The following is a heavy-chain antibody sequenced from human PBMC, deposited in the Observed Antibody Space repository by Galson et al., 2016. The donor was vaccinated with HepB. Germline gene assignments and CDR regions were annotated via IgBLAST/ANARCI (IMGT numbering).Heavy chain of an antibody. CDR3: VRDHRLRHFHWMLQFDY. Sequence: SLRLSCAASGFTFDDYTMHWVRQAPGKGLEWVSLINWNGGRTSYADSVKGRFTISRDDSKNTLFLQMSSLRAEDTAVYYCVRDHRLRHFHWMLQFDYWGPGALVTVSS. J-gene: IGHJ4*02. CDR1: GFTFDDYT. CDR2: INWNGGRT. V-gene: IGHV3-43*01. D-gene: IGHD3-9*01.